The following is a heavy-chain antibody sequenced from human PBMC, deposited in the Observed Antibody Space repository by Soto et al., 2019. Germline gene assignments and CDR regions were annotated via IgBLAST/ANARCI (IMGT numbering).Heavy chain of an antibody. CDR1: GYNFAGYW. CDR3: ARQIYDSDTGPNFQYYFDS. CDR2: IYPSDSDT. V-gene: IGHV5-51*01. Sequence: GESLKISCKGSGYNFAGYWIAWVRQMPGKGLELMGIIYPSDSDTYYSPSFRGHVTISVTKSITTVFLQWSSLRASDTAMYYCARQIYDSDTGPNFQYYFDSWGQGTPVTVSS. J-gene: IGHJ4*02. D-gene: IGHD3-22*01.